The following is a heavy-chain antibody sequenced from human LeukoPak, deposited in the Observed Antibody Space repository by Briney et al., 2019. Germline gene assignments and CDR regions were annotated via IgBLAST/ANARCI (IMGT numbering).Heavy chain of an antibody. CDR1: GYSFTSYY. CDR2: INPSGGST. V-gene: IGHV1-46*01. Sequence: ASVKVSCKASGYSFTSYYMHWVRQAPGQGLEWMGIINPSGGSTSYAQKFQGRVTMTRDTSTSTVYMELSSLRSEDTAVYYCARDRAIAAALLDWGQGTLVTVSS. D-gene: IGHD6-13*01. J-gene: IGHJ4*02. CDR3: ARDRAIAAALLD.